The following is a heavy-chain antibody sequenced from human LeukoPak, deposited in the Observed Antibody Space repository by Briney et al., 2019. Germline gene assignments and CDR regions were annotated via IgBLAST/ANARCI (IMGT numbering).Heavy chain of an antibody. Sequence: SETLSLTCTVAGDSISSYCWSWVRQPPGKGLEWIGSMCYSGSTNFNPSLKSRVTISIDTSKNQFSLRLSSVTAADTAVYYCARHLSGGYAWLDVWGQGATVTVSS. J-gene: IGHJ6*02. CDR3: ARHLSGGYAWLDV. CDR2: MCYSGST. D-gene: IGHD5-12*01. V-gene: IGHV4-59*08. CDR1: GDSISSYC.